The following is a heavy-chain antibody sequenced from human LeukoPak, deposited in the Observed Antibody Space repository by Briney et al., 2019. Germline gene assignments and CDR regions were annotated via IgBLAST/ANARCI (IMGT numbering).Heavy chain of an antibody. V-gene: IGHV4-39*01. CDR2: IYYSGNT. D-gene: IGHD2-15*01. J-gene: IGHJ3*02. Sequence: SETLSLTCTVSGGSISSSSYYWGWIRQPPGKGLDGIGSIYYSGNTYYDPSLNSRVTISVDTSKNQFSLKLSSVTAADTAVYYCARLKPGRYCSGGSCYSGGSDIWGQGTMVTVSS. CDR1: GGSISSSSYY. CDR3: ARLKPGRYCSGGSCYSGGSDI.